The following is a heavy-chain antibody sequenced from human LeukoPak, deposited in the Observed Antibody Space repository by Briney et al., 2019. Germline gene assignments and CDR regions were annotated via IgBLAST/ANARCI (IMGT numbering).Heavy chain of an antibody. J-gene: IGHJ6*03. Sequence: SETLSLTCTVSGGSISSYYWSWIRQPPGKGLEWIGYIYYSGGTNYNPSLKSRVTISVDTSKNQFSLKLSSVTAADTAVYYCARDNLGGSGRNRNYYYYYMDVWGKGTTVTISS. CDR3: ARDNLGGSGRNRNYYYYYMDV. V-gene: IGHV4-59*12. CDR1: GGSISSYY. D-gene: IGHD3-10*01. CDR2: IYYSGGT.